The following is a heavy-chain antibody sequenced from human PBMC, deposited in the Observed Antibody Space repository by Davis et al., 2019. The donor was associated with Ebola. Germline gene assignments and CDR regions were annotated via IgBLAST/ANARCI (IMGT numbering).Heavy chain of an antibody. D-gene: IGHD5-18*01. CDR2: TYYRSKWYN. V-gene: IGHV6-1*01. CDR3: ARAIQLWFGYYYYGMDV. J-gene: IGHJ6*02. CDR1: GDSVSSNSAA. Sequence: HSQTLSLTCAISGDSVSSNSAAWNWIRQSPSRGLEWLGRTYYRSKWYNDYAVSVKSRITINPDTSKNQFSLQLNSVTPEDTAVYYCARAIQLWFGYYYYGMDVWGQGTTVTVSS.